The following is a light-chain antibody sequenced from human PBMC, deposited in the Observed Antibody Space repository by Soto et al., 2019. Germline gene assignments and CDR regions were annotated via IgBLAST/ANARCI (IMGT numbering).Light chain of an antibody. V-gene: IGLV2-14*01. CDR2: EVS. CDR3: SSYTSSSLYV. CDR1: SSDVGAYTS. J-gene: IGLJ1*01. Sequence: QSALTQPASVSGSPGQSITISCSGTSSDVGAYTSVSWYQQHPGKAPKLMIYEVSDRPSGVSNRFSGSKSGNTASLTISGLQAEDEADYYCSSYTSSSLYVFGTGTKLTVL.